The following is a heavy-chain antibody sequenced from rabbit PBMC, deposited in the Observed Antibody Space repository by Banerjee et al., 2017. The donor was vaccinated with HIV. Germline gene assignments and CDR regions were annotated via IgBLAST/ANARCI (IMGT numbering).Heavy chain of an antibody. V-gene: IGHV1S45*01. J-gene: IGHJ4*01. CDR3: ARDDATGGCWFSL. D-gene: IGHD6-1*01. Sequence: QEQLEESGGGLVKPEGSLTLTCKASGFDLTTYHYMCWVRQAPGKGLEWIACIYTGSSGTTYYASWAKGRFTISKASSTTVTLQMTSLTAADTATYFCARDDATGGCWFSLWGQGTLVTVS. CDR1: GFDLTTYHY. CDR2: IYTGSSGTT.